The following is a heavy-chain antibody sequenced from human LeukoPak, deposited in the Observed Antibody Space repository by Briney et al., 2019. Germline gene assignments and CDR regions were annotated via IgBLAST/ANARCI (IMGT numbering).Heavy chain of an antibody. CDR2: ISSSGSIT. Sequence: GGSLRLSCVASGFTLSSHNINWVRQAPGKGLEWVSHISSSGSITYYGDSVKGRITISRDNAKNSVSLYMNSLRAEDTAVYYCARDTPYSSSWPRFDPWGQGTLVTVSS. V-gene: IGHV3-48*01. J-gene: IGHJ5*02. CDR3: ARDTPYSSSWPRFDP. D-gene: IGHD6-13*01. CDR1: GFTLSSHN.